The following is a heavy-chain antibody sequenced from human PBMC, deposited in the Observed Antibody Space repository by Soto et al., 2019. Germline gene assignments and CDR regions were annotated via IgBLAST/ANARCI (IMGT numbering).Heavy chain of an antibody. J-gene: IGHJ3*02. V-gene: IGHV4-4*07. CDR1: GASIRTYS. Sequence: SETLSLTCTVPGASIRTYSWSWIRQSAGKGLEWIGHMYSNGRANYIPSLKSRITMSVDTSKNQFSLNLKFVTAADTAVYFCAKDQSEAADIWGQGTMVTVSS. CDR2: MYSNGRA. CDR3: AKDQSEAADI.